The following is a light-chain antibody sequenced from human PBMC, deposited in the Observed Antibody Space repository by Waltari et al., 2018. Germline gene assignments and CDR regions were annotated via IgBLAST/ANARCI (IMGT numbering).Light chain of an antibody. V-gene: IGLV2-23*02. CDR3: CSFTSSSTYV. CDR2: EVN. CDR1: ISAIGLFKV. J-gene: IGLJ1*01. Sequence: QSALTQPASVSASPGQSITVSCSGSISAIGLFKVVSWFQQYPGKPPRLIIYEVNKRPPGISDRFSATKSGNVASLTISGLQADDEADYYCCSFTSSSTYVFGSGTTVTVL.